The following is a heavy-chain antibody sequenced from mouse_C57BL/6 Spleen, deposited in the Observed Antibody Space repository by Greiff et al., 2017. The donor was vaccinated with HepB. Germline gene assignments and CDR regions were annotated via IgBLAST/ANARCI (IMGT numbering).Heavy chain of an antibody. J-gene: IGHJ3*01. D-gene: IGHD2-1*01. Sequence: VQLQQSGAELVRPGASVKLSCTASGFNIKDYYMHWVKQRPEQGLEWIGRIDPEDGDTEYAPKFQGKATMTADTSSNTAYLQLSSLTSEDTAVYYCTTVIYYGNPAWFAYWGQGTLVTVSA. CDR1: GFNIKDYY. CDR3: TTVIYYGNPAWFAY. CDR2: IDPEDGDT. V-gene: IGHV14-1*01.